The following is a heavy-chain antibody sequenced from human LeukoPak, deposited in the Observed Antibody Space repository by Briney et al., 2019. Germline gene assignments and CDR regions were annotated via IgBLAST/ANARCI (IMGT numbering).Heavy chain of an antibody. D-gene: IGHD3-3*01. J-gene: IGHJ6*02. CDR1: GFTFSSYA. CDR2: ISYDGSNK. V-gene: IGHV3-30-3*01. CDR3: ARGQVTIFGVVSGMDV. Sequence: GGSLRLSCAASGFTFSSYAMHWVRQVPGKGLEWVAVISYDGSNKYYADSVKGRFTISRDNSKNTLYLQMNSLRAEDTAVYYCARGQVTIFGVVSGMDVWGQGTTVTVSS.